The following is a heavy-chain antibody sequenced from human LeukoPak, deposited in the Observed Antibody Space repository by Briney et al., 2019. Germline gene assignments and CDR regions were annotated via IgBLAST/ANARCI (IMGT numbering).Heavy chain of an antibody. D-gene: IGHD4-17*01. CDR3: AREAVPTSLFDY. J-gene: IGHJ4*02. V-gene: IGHV3-48*03. Sequence: PGGSLRLSCAASGFTFSSYEMNWVRQAPGKGLEWGSYISSSGSTIYYADSVKGRFTISRDNAKNSLYLQMNSHRAEDTAVYYCAREAVPTSLFDYWGQRTLVTVSS. CDR1: GFTFSSYE. CDR2: ISSSGSTI.